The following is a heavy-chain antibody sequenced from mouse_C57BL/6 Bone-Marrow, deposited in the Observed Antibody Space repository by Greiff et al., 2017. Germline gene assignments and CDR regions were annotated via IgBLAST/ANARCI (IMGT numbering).Heavy chain of an antibody. Sequence: EVQGVESGGGLVQPGGSLKLSCAASGFTFSDYGMAWVRQAPRKGPEWVAFISNLAYSIYYADTVTGRFTISRENAKNTLYLEMSSLRSEDTAMYYCARHRVLRTGYYAMDYWGQGTSVTVSS. J-gene: IGHJ4*01. CDR3: ARHRVLRTGYYAMDY. V-gene: IGHV5-15*01. CDR2: ISNLAYSI. D-gene: IGHD1-1*01. CDR1: GFTFSDYG.